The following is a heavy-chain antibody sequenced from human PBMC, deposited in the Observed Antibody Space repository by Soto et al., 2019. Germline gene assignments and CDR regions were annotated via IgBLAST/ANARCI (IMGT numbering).Heavy chain of an antibody. V-gene: IGHV3-9*01. CDR2: ISYNSGTI. CDR3: AKDSVARSFDY. J-gene: IGHJ4*02. D-gene: IGHD2-15*01. CDR1: GFTFDDYA. Sequence: PGGSLRLSCAASGFTFDDYAMHWVRQAPGKGLEWVSGISYNSGTIGCADSVKGRFTISRDNAKNSLYLQMNSLRAEDTALYYCAKDSVARSFDYWGQGTLVTVSS.